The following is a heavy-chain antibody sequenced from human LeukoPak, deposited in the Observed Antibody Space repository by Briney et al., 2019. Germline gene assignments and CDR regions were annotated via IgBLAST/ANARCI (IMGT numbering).Heavy chain of an antibody. J-gene: IGHJ4*02. D-gene: IGHD3-10*01. CDR2: ISTSGTT. V-gene: IGHV4-4*07. CDR3: SREDHGSGSLRHFDY. CDR1: GGSISSYY. Sequence: SETLSLTCNVSGGSISSYYWSWIRQPPGKGLEWIGRISTSGTTNYNPSLNSRVTMSLDTSMNQYSLMLNSVTAADTAVYFCSREDHGSGSLRHFDYWGQGTLVTVSS.